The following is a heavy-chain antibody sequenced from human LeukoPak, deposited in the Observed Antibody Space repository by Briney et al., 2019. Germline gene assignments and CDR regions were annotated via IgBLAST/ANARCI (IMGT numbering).Heavy chain of an antibody. D-gene: IGHD6-13*01. CDR1: GFTFDDYA. CDR2: ISWNSGSI. V-gene: IGHV3-9*01. CDR3: AGVWSPPYTSSWLYYFDY. Sequence: PGGSLRLSCAASGFTFDDYAMHWVRQAPGKGLEWVSGISWNSGSIGYADSVKGRFTISRDNAKNSLYLQMNSLRVEDTAVYYCAGVWSPPYTSSWLYYFDYWGQGTLVTVSS. J-gene: IGHJ4*02.